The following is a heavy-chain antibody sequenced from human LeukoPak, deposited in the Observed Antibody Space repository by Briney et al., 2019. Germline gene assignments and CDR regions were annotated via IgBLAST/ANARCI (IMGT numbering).Heavy chain of an antibody. D-gene: IGHD5-18*01. CDR3: ARGPGGYSYGSPVYGMDV. J-gene: IGHJ6*02. CDR2: ISSSSSYI. V-gene: IGHV3-21*04. Sequence: GGSLRLSCAASGFTFSSYSMNWVRQAPGKGLEWVSSISSSSSYIYYADSVKGRFTISRDNAKNSLYLQMNSLRAEDTALYHCARGPGGYSYGSPVYGMDVWGQGTTVTVSS. CDR1: GFTFSSYS.